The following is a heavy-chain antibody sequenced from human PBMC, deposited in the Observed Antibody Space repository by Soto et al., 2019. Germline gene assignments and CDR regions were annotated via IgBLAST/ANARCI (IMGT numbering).Heavy chain of an antibody. D-gene: IGHD6-6*01. V-gene: IGHV4-4*07. CDR2: IYTSGIT. Sequence: PSETLSLTCTVSGGSFSSYYWSWIRQPAGKGLEWIGRIYTSGITNYNPSLKSRVTMSVDTSSKQFSLNMTSVTAADTAVYFCARELEEAARSLDFWGLGTLVTVSS. J-gene: IGHJ4*02. CDR3: ARELEEAARSLDF. CDR1: GGSFSSYY.